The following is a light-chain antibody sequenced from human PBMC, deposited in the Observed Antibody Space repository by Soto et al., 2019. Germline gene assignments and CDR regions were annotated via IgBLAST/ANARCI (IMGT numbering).Light chain of an antibody. J-gene: IGKJ1*01. CDR1: QSVSDN. CDR2: GES. CDR3: LQYDSWPKT. V-gene: IGKV3-15*01. Sequence: VGMTHSPATLSVSPGERATLSCRASQSVSDNFAWYQQKPVQAPRLLISGESTRATGIPARFSGSASGTEFTLTISSLQSEDFAVYYCLQYDSWPKTFGQGTKVDIK.